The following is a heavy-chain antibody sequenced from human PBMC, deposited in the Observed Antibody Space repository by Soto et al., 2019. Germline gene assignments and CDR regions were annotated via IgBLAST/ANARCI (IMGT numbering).Heavy chain of an antibody. V-gene: IGHV3-33*01. CDR2: IWYDGVTT. D-gene: IGHD6-19*01. Sequence: QVQLVESGGGVVQPGKSLRLSWATSGFTFTTYAFHWVRQAPGKGLEWLAVIWYDGVTTYYADSVKGRFTIYRDNYKHTVYLQMNSLIVEDTDLYYCARDLSHLYGWYYGFDVWGQGTTVTVS. CDR3: ARDLSHLYGWYYGFDV. CDR1: GFTFTTYA. J-gene: IGHJ6*02.